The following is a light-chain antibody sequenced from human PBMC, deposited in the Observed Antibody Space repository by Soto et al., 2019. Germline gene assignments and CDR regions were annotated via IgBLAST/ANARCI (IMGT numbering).Light chain of an antibody. CDR3: QHSYTTPPT. J-gene: IGKJ4*01. Sequence: DIHMTQSPSSLSASVGDRVTINCRASQNIINFLNWYQQRPEQAPQLLIYAASSLHSGVSSRFSCSGSGTEFSLTISSLQPEDFAAYYWQHSYTTPPTFGGGAKGDIK. V-gene: IGKV1-39*01. CDR1: QNIINF. CDR2: AAS.